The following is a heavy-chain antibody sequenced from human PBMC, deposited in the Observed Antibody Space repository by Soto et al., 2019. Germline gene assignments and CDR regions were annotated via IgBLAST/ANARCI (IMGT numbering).Heavy chain of an antibody. CDR3: AKDLSEIQLWPRSFDY. J-gene: IGHJ4*02. V-gene: IGHV3-23*01. CDR1: GFTFSSYA. Sequence: EVQLLESGGGLVQPGGSLRLSCAASGFTFSSYAMSWVRQAPGKGLEWVSAISGSGGSTYYADSVKGRFTISRDNSKNTLYLQMNSLRAEDTAVYYCAKDLSEIQLWPRSFDYWGQGTLVTVSS. D-gene: IGHD5-18*01. CDR2: ISGSGGST.